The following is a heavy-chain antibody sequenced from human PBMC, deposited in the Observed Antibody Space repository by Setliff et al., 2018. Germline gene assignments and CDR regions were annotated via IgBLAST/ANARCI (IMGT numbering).Heavy chain of an antibody. CDR1: GGTFSSYA. CDR3: ARVLEPNYDILTVYYYYYYYGMDV. J-gene: IGHJ6*02. Sequence: SVKVSCKASGGTFSSYAISWVRQAPGQGLEWMGGIIPIFGTANYAQKFQGRVTITADESTSTAYMELSSLRSEDTAVYYCARVLEPNYDILTVYYYYYYYGMDVWGQGTTVTVSS. D-gene: IGHD3-9*01. CDR2: IIPIFGTA. V-gene: IGHV1-69*13.